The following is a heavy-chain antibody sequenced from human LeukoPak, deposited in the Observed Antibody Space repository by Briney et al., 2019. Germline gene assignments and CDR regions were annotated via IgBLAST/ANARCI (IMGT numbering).Heavy chain of an antibody. CDR2: FDPEDGET. CDR3: ATEGRQQLVRVFDY. D-gene: IGHD6-13*01. CDR1: GYTLTELS. Sequence: GASVKVSCKVSGYTLTELSMHWVRQAPGKGLGGRGGFDPEDGETIYAQKFQGRVTMTEDTSTDTAYMELSSLRSEDTAVYYCATEGRQQLVRVFDYWGQGTLVTVSS. J-gene: IGHJ4*02. V-gene: IGHV1-24*01.